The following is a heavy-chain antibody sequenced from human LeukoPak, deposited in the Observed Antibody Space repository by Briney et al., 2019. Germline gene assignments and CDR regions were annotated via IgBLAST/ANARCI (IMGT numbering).Heavy chain of an antibody. CDR2: IWFDGVNK. D-gene: IGHD2-21*01. J-gene: IGHJ4*02. CDR3: AKGGGGGHSGYLDY. Sequence: GGSLRLSCTASGFSFSDYGLHGVRQAPGKGREWGAIIWFDGVNKYYEESVKGRFTISRDISKSTLYLQMNSLRAEDTAVYYCAKGGGGGHSGYLDYWGQGTMVTVSS. CDR1: GFSFSDYG. V-gene: IGHV3-33*06.